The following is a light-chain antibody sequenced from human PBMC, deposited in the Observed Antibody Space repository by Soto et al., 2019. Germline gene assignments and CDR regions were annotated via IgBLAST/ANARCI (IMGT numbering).Light chain of an antibody. CDR2: EVS. Sequence: QSALTQPASVSGSPGQSITISCTGTSSDVGSYDLVSRYQQHPDKAPKLLLFEVSKRPSGVSIRFSGSKSGNTASLTISGLQPEDEADYYCCSYATPRLFGGGTKLTVL. V-gene: IGLV2-23*02. J-gene: IGLJ2*01. CDR3: CSYATPRL. CDR1: SSDVGSYDL.